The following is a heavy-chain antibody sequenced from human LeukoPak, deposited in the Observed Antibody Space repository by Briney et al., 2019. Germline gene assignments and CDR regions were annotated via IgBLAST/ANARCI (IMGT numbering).Heavy chain of an antibody. CDR3: ARAEDYGDYSSRAFDI. V-gene: IGHV4-59*01. D-gene: IGHD4-17*01. CDR2: IYYSGST. J-gene: IGHJ3*02. Sequence: SETLSLTCTVSGGSISSYYWSWIRQPPGKGLEWIGYIYYSGSTNYNPSLKSRVTISVDTSKNQFSLKLSSVTAADTAVYYCARAEDYGDYSSRAFDIGGQGTMVTVSS. CDR1: GGSISSYY.